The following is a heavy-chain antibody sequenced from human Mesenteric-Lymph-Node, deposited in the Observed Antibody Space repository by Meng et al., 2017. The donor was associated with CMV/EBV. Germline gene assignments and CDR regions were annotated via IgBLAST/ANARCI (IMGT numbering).Heavy chain of an antibody. CDR1: GFTFSSYG. V-gene: IGHV3-33*06. CDR2: IWYDGSNK. Sequence: GESLKISCAASGFTFSSYGMHWVRQAPGKGLEWVAVIWYDGSNKYYADSVKGRFTISRDNSKNTLYLQMNSLRAEDTAVYYCAKDRSKFGSSWAPFDYWGQGTLVTVSS. CDR3: AKDRSKFGSSWAPFDY. J-gene: IGHJ4*02. D-gene: IGHD6-13*01.